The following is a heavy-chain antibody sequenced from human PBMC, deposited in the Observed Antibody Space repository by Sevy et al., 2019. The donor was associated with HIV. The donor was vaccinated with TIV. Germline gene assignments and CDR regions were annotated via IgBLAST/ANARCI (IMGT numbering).Heavy chain of an antibody. V-gene: IGHV1-18*01. CDR1: GYTFTSYG. J-gene: IGHJ5*02. Sequence: ASVKVSCKASGYTFTSYGISWVRQAPGQGLEWMGWISAYNGNTNYAQKLQGRVTMTTDTSTGTAYMERRSLRSDDTAVYYCARDRIAGSWFDPWGQGTLVTVSS. D-gene: IGHD2-15*01. CDR2: ISAYNGNT. CDR3: ARDRIAGSWFDP.